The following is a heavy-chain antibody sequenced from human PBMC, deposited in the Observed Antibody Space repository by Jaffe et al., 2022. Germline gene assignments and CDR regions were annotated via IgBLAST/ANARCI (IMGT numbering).Heavy chain of an antibody. CDR2: ISWDGGST. J-gene: IGHJ4*02. Sequence: EVQLVESGGVVVQPGGSLRLSCAASGFTFDDYAMHWVRQAPGKGLEWVSLISWDGGSTYYADSVKGRFTISRDNSKNSLYLQMNSLRAEDTALYYCAKDKKPPVSAESLAAAGTSLAYYFDYWGQGTLVTVSS. V-gene: IGHV3-43D*04. CDR3: AKDKKPPVSAESLAAAGTSLAYYFDY. D-gene: IGHD6-13*01. CDR1: GFTFDDYA.